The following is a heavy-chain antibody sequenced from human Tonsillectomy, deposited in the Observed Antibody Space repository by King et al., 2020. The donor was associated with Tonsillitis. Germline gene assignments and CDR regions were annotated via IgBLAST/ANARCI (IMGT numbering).Heavy chain of an antibody. CDR3: ARGGYYDILTGSPNYYYSYGMDV. Sequence: VQLVESGGGVVQPGRSLRLSCAASGFTFSIYSMHWVRQAPGKGLEWVAVISYDGSNKYYADSVKGRFTISRDSSKNTLYLQMNSLRAEDTAVYYCARGGYYDILTGSPNYYYSYGMDVWGQGTTVTVSS. CDR2: ISYDGSNK. D-gene: IGHD3-9*01. CDR1: GFTFSIYS. J-gene: IGHJ6*02. V-gene: IGHV3-30*04.